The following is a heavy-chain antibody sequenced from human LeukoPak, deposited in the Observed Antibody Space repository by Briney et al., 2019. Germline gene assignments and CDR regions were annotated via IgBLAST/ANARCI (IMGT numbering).Heavy chain of an antibody. CDR3: ARGEVVTYFDY. D-gene: IGHD4-23*01. CDR2: IIPIFGTA. J-gene: IGHJ4*02. V-gene: IGHV1-69*13. CDR1: GYTFTGYY. Sequence: SVKVSCKASGYTFTGYYMHWVRQAPGQGLEWMGGIIPIFGTANYAQKFQGRVTITADESTSTAYMELSSLRSEDTAVYYCARGEVVTYFDYWGQGTLVTVSS.